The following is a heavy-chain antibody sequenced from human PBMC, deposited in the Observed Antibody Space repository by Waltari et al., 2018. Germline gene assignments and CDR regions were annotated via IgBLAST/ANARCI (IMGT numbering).Heavy chain of an antibody. Sequence: QLHLQESGPGLVKPSESLSLTCSVSGGPITSSRPYWGWVRQPPGKGLEGTGTISYCEPTHYTPSLRRLVTIALVTPKNQFSLKLNSVTAADAAVYYGATCVGASVGTAAFDVWGQGTMVTVSS. CDR2: ISYCEPT. J-gene: IGHJ3*01. CDR3: ATCVGASVGTAAFDV. D-gene: IGHD6-13*01. CDR1: GGPITSSRPY. V-gene: IGHV4-39*01.